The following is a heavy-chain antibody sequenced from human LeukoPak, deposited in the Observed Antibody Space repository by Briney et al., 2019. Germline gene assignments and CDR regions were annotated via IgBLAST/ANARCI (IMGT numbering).Heavy chain of an antibody. J-gene: IGHJ4*02. V-gene: IGHV1-2*02. Sequence: ASVKVSCKASGYTFTGYYMHWVRQAPGQGLEWMGWINPNSGGTNYAQKFQGRVTMTRDTSISTAYMELSRLRSDDTAVYYCARALRYFDWYTNYWGRGTLVTVSS. D-gene: IGHD3-9*01. CDR3: ARALRYFDWYTNY. CDR2: INPNSGGT. CDR1: GYTFTGYY.